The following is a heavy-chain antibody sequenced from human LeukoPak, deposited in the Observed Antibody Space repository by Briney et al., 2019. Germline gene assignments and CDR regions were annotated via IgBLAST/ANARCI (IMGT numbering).Heavy chain of an antibody. V-gene: IGHV4-4*07. CDR2: IYTSGST. Sequence: PSETLSLTCTVSGGSISSYYWSWIRQPAGKGLEWIGRIYTSGSTNYNPSLKSRVTMSVDTSKNQFSLKLSSVTAADTAVYYCARDGYYDSSGYYPPYWYFDLWGRGTLVTVSS. CDR3: ARDGYYDSSGYYPPYWYFDL. J-gene: IGHJ2*01. CDR1: GGSISSYY. D-gene: IGHD3-22*01.